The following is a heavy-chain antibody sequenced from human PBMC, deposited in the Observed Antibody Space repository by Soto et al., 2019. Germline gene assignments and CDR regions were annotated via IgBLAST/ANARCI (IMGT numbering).Heavy chain of an antibody. Sequence: PGESLKISCKGSGYSFTSYWISWVRQMPGKGLEWMGRIDPSDSYTNYSPSFQGHVTISADKSISTAYLQWSSLKASDTAMYYCARGHGGELFYNYWGPGTLVTVSS. CDR3: ARGHGGELFYNY. CDR1: GYSFTSYW. V-gene: IGHV5-10-1*01. D-gene: IGHD3-10*01. CDR2: IDPSDSYT. J-gene: IGHJ4*02.